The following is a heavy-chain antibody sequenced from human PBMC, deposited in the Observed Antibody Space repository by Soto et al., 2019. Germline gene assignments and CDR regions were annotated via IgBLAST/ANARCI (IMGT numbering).Heavy chain of an antibody. V-gene: IGHV4-4*02. CDR2: INHRGSA. J-gene: IGHJ4*02. D-gene: IGHD6-13*01. CDR3: ARYNAASGTYYFDY. CDR1: GASVSSTYW. Sequence: SETLSLTCAVSGASVSSTYWWSWVRQPPGKGPEWIGEINHRGSANYNPSLKSRVTMSLDISKSQFSLRLTSVMAADTAVYFCARYNAASGTYYFDYWGRGALVT.